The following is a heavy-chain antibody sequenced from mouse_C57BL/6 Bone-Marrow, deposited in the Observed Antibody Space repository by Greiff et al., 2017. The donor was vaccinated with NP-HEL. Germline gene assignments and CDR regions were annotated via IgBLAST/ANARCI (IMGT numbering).Heavy chain of an antibody. Sequence: VQLQQSGPELVKPGASVKISCKASGYSFTGYYMNWVKQSPEKSLEWIGEINPSTGGTTYNQKFKAKATLTVDKSSSTAYMQLKSLTSEDSAVYYCARFYDGYSFDYWGKGTTLTVSS. D-gene: IGHD2-3*01. V-gene: IGHV1-42*01. CDR3: ARFYDGYSFDY. CDR1: GYSFTGYY. J-gene: IGHJ2*01. CDR2: INPSTGGT.